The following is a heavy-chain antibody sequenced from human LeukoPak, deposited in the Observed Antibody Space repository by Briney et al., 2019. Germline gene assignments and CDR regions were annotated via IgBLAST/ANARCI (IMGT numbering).Heavy chain of an antibody. D-gene: IGHD6-6*01. Sequence: SETLSLTCTVSGVSISSGGYYWSWIRQHPGKGLEWIGYIYYSGSTYYNPSLKSRVTISVDTSKNQFSLKLSSVTAADTAVYYCARDGSTSDFDYWGQGTLVTVSS. V-gene: IGHV4-31*03. CDR3: ARDGSTSDFDY. CDR1: GVSISSGGYY. J-gene: IGHJ4*02. CDR2: IYYSGST.